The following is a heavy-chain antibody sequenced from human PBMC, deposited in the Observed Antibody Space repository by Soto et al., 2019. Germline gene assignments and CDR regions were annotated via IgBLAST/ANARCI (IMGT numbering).Heavy chain of an antibody. CDR1: GYAFTSYG. J-gene: IGHJ4*02. V-gene: IGHV1-18*01. D-gene: IGHD2-8*01. CDR2: ISAYNGNT. CDR3: ARDVWCTSAARSYYFDV. Sequence: ASVKVSCTASGYAFTSYGITWVRQAPGQGLEWMGWISAYNGNTNYAQKLQGRVTMTTDTSTSTAYMELRSLRSDDTAIYYCARDVWCTSAARSYYFDVRGQGTVVRVPS.